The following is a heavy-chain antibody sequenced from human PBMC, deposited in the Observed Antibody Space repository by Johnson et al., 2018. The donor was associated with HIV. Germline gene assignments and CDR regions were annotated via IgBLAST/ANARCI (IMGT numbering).Heavy chain of an antibody. CDR2: ISYDGSNK. CDR1: GFTFSSYA. Sequence: QMLLVESGGGVVQPGRSLRLSCAASGFTFSSYAMHWVRQAPGKGLELVAVISYDGSNKYYADSVKGRFTISRDNSKNTLYLQMNSLRAEDTAVYYCARDNWNEDIWGQGTMVTVSS. CDR3: ARDNWNEDI. D-gene: IGHD1-20*01. V-gene: IGHV3-30*04. J-gene: IGHJ3*02.